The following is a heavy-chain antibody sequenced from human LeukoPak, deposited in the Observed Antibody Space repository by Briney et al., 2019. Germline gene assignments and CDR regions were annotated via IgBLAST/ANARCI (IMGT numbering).Heavy chain of an antibody. CDR2: ISGSDGSA. D-gene: IGHD3-3*01. CDR3: ATDGYDFWSAYQIDF. V-gene: IGHV3-23*01. J-gene: IGHJ4*02. Sequence: HPGGSLRLSCAASGFTFSNYAMTWVRQAPGKELEWVSAISGSDGSAYYSDSVTGRFTISRDNSKNTLYLQMTSLRTDDTAVYYCATDGYDFWSAYQIDFWGQGTLVTVSS. CDR1: GFTFSNYA.